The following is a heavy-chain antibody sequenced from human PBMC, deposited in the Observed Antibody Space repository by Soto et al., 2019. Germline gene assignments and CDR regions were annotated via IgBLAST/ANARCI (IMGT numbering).Heavy chain of an antibody. Sequence: GGSLRLSCAASGFTFSSYAMHWVRQAPGKGLEWVALISYDGSDKDYADSVKGRFTISRDNSRNTLFLQMNSLRAGDTAVYYCARDYYKYYDSSGYYRSPAYWGQGTLVTVS. CDR1: GFTFSSYA. CDR2: ISYDGSDK. D-gene: IGHD3-22*01. J-gene: IGHJ4*02. V-gene: IGHV3-30-3*01. CDR3: ARDYYKYYDSSGYYRSPAY.